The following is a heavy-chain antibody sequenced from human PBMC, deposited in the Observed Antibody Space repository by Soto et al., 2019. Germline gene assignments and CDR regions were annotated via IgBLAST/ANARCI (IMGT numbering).Heavy chain of an antibody. V-gene: IGHV1-18*04. CDR2: VSPYNGNA. CDR3: ARGISLIMAAPGY. D-gene: IGHD3-22*01. Sequence: GASVKVSCKTSGYTFRNYAISWVRQTPGQGLEWMGWVSPYNGNANYTQKFQGRVTMTTDTSTATAHMELTSLRSDDTAMYYCARGISLIMAAPGYWGQGTLVIVSS. J-gene: IGHJ4*02. CDR1: GYTFRNYA.